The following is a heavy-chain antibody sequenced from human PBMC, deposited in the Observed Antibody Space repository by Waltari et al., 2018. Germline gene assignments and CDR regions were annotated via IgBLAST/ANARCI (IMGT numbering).Heavy chain of an antibody. CDR1: GGSIIRHY. D-gene: IGHD6-13*01. V-gene: IGHV4-59*11. CDR3: ASTLAAPLGFFDY. Sequence: QMQLQESRPGLVNPSETLYLTSTVSGGSIIRHYWSWIRQPPGKGLEWIGYIDYSGSNNYNPSLKSRVTISVDTSKTQFSLKLSSVTAADTAVYYCASTLAAPLGFFDYWGQGTLVTVSS. J-gene: IGHJ4*02. CDR2: IDYSGSN.